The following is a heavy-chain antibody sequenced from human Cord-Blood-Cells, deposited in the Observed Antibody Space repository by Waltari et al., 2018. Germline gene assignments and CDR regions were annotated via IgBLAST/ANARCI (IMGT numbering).Heavy chain of an antibody. Sequence: LQLVKSVASVVKLGRSLRPSSAAAGFTFSRYGMYSVRDVPGKWLVLWAFIWYYGINIYYADSLKGQFTISRDNSKNTLYLQMNSLRAEDTAMYYCAKVAVGAEYFQHWCQGTLVTVSS. D-gene: IGHD1-26*01. CDR3: AKVAVGAEYFQH. V-gene: IGHV3-30*02. CDR2: IWYYGINI. J-gene: IGHJ1*01. CDR1: GFTFSRYG.